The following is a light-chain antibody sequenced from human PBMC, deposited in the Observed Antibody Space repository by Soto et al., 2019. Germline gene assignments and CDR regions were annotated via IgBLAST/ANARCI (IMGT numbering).Light chain of an antibody. J-gene: IGKJ4*01. CDR1: QSVSSY. CDR2: DAS. V-gene: IGKV3-11*01. Sequence: EIVLTQSPATLSLSPGERATLSCRASQSVSSYLAWLQQKPGQAPRLLIYDASNRATGIPARFSGSGSGTDFTLTISRLEPEDFAVYYCQQRSKWPLTFGGGTKVEIK. CDR3: QQRSKWPLT.